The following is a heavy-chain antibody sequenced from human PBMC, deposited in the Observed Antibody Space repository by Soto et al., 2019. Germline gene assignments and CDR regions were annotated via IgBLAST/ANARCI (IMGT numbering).Heavy chain of an antibody. Sequence: GESLKISCKGSGYNFAGYWIAWVRQMPGKGLELMGIIYPNDSDTRYRPSFQGQVTISADKSISSAYLQWSSLRASDTAMYYCARGGVSTRTFDYWGQGTPVTVSS. CDR1: GYNFAGYW. V-gene: IGHV5-51*01. CDR2: IYPNDSDT. D-gene: IGHD3-3*01. CDR3: ARGGVSTRTFDY. J-gene: IGHJ4*02.